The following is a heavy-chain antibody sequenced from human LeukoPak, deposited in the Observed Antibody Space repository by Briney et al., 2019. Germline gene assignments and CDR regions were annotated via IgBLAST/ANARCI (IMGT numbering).Heavy chain of an antibody. D-gene: IGHD1-26*01. CDR1: GGSISSGGYY. CDR3: ARGVGATLGVY. Sequence: PSQTLSLTCTVSGGSISSGGYYWSWIRQPAGKGLEWIGRIYTSGSTNYNPSLKSRVTISVDTSKNQFSLKLSSVTAADTAVYYCARGVGATLGVYWGQGTLVTVSS. CDR2: IYTSGST. V-gene: IGHV4-61*02. J-gene: IGHJ4*02.